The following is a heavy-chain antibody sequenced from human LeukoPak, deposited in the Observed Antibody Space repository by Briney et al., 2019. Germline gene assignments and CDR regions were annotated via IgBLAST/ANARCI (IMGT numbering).Heavy chain of an antibody. Sequence: SETLSLTCTVSGYSISSGYYWGWIRQPPGKGLEWIGSIYHSGSTYYNPSLKSRVTISVGTSKNQFSLKLSSVTAADTAVYYCARETSLYSSSGLYNWFDPWGQGTLVTVSS. CDR2: IYHSGST. J-gene: IGHJ5*02. D-gene: IGHD6-13*01. V-gene: IGHV4-38-2*02. CDR1: GYSISSGYY. CDR3: ARETSLYSSSGLYNWFDP.